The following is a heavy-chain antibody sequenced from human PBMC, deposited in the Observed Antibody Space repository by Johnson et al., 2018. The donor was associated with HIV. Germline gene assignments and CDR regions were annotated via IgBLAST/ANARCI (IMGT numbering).Heavy chain of an antibody. CDR1: GFTFSSYG. CDR3: ARVRSGRENVFDI. J-gene: IGHJ3*02. Sequence: QVQLVESGGGVVQPGRSLRLSCAASGFTFSSYGMHWVRQAPGKGLEWVAVIWYDGSNKYYADSVKGRFTISRDNSKSTLYLQMNSLRAEDTAVYYCARVRSGRENVFDIWGQGTMVTVSS. V-gene: IGHV3-33*01. D-gene: IGHD1-26*01. CDR2: IWYDGSNK.